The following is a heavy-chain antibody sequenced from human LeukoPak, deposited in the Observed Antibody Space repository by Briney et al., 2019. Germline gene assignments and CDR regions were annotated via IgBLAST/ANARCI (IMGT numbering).Heavy chain of an antibody. Sequence: ASVKVSCKASGYTFTSYGISWVRQAPGQGLEWMGWMNPNSGNTGYAQKFQGRVTMTRNTSISTAYMELSSLRSEDTAVYYCARGGITIFEVVITYDYWGQGTLVTVSS. D-gene: IGHD3-3*01. V-gene: IGHV1-8*02. CDR1: GYTFTSYG. CDR2: MNPNSGNT. CDR3: ARGGITIFEVVITYDY. J-gene: IGHJ4*02.